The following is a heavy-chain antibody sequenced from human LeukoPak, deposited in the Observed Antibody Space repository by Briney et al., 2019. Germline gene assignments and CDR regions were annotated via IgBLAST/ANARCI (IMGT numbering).Heavy chain of an antibody. CDR2: IYYSGST. Sequence: SETLSLTCTVSGGSISSSSYYWGWIRQPPGKGLEWIGSIYYSGSTYYNPSLKSRVTISVDTSKNQFSLKLSSVTAADTAVYYCARHGDCSSTSCEAGYFDYWGQGTLVTVSS. J-gene: IGHJ4*02. D-gene: IGHD2-2*01. CDR3: ARHGDCSSTSCEAGYFDY. V-gene: IGHV4-39*07. CDR1: GGSISSSSYY.